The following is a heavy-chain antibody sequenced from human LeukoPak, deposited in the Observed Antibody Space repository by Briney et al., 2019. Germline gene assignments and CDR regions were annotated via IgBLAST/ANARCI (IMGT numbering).Heavy chain of an antibody. V-gene: IGHV3-30*04. CDR2: ISYDGSNK. Sequence: PGGSLRLSCAASGFTFSSYAMHWVRQAPGKGLEWVAVISYDGSNKYYADSVKGRFTISRDNSKNTLYLQMNSLRAEDTAVYYCASTNYDILTGYFTTFDYWGQGTLVTVSS. J-gene: IGHJ4*02. CDR3: ASTNYDILTGYFTTFDY. CDR1: GFTFSSYA. D-gene: IGHD3-9*01.